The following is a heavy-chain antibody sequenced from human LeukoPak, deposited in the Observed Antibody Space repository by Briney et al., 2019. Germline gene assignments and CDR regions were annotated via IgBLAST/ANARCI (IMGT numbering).Heavy chain of an antibody. CDR3: ARHDTAMATDYGMDV. CDR2: IKQDGSEK. CDR1: GFTFSNLW. V-gene: IGHV3-7*03. J-gene: IGHJ6*02. Sequence: GGSLRLSCAASGFTFSNLWMSWVRQAPGKGLKWVANIKQDGSEKYYVDSVKGRFTISRDNAKNSLYLQMNSLRAEDTAVYYCARHDTAMATDYGMDVWGQGTMVTVSS. D-gene: IGHD5-18*01.